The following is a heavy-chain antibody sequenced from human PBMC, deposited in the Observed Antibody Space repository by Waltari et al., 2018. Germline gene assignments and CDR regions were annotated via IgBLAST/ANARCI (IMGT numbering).Heavy chain of an antibody. Sequence: QVQLVQSGAEVKKPGASVTVSCKASGYTFTGSYMHWVRQAPGQGLEWMGRINPNSGGTNYAQKFQGRVTMTRDTSISTAYMELSRLRSDDTAVYYCARDPSSSWYYFDYWGQGTLVTVSS. CDR1: GYTFTGSY. V-gene: IGHV1-2*06. CDR3: ARDPSSSWYYFDY. CDR2: INPNSGGT. D-gene: IGHD6-13*01. J-gene: IGHJ4*02.